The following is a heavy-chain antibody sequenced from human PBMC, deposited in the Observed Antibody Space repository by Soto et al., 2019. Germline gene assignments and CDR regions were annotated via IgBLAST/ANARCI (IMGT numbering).Heavy chain of an antibody. J-gene: IGHJ4*02. D-gene: IGHD6-6*01. CDR3: ARGLLPIAARTFDY. CDR2: INHSGST. CDR1: GGSFSGYY. Sequence: SETLSLTCAVYGGSFSGYYWSWIRQPPGKGLEWIGEINHSGSTNYNPSLKSRVTISVDTSKNQFSLKLSSVTAADTAVYYCARGLLPIAARTFDYWGQGTLVTVSS. V-gene: IGHV4-34*01.